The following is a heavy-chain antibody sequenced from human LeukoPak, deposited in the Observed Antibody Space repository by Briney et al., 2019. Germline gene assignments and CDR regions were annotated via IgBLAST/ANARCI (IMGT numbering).Heavy chain of an antibody. CDR2: IYYSGST. Sequence: SETLSLTCTVSGGSISSSSYYWGWIRQPPGKGLEWIGSIYYSGSTYYNPSLKSRVTISVDTSNDQFSLRLNSVTAADTAVYYCARDAPGTEAAEGFDPWGQGTLVTVSS. CDR3: ARDAPGTEAAEGFDP. V-gene: IGHV4-39*02. D-gene: IGHD6-13*01. CDR1: GGSISSSSYY. J-gene: IGHJ5*02.